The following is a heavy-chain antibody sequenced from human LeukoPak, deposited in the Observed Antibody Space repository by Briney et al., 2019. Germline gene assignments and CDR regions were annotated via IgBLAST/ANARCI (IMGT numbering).Heavy chain of an antibody. J-gene: IGHJ4*02. CDR1: GFTFSSYA. D-gene: IGHD1-26*01. CDR2: ISFSGGGT. Sequence: PGGSLRLSCAASGFTFSSYAMSWVRQAPGMGLEWVSSISFSGGGTYYADSVKGRFTISRDNSKNTLYLQMNSLRAEDTAVYYCAKSQLRQWELRSGFDYWGQGTLVTVSS. V-gene: IGHV3-23*01. CDR3: AKSQLRQWELRSGFDY.